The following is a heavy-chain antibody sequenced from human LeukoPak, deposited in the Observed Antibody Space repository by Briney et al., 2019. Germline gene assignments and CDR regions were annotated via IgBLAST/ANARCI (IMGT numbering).Heavy chain of an antibody. Sequence: GGSLRLSCAASGFTFNSYAMSWVRQAPGKGLEWVSAISGSGASTYNADSVKGRFTISRDNSKNTLYLQMNSLRAEDTAVYYCAKWDRVGVVGTPDYWGQGTLVTVSS. J-gene: IGHJ4*02. CDR3: AKWDRVGVVGTPDY. CDR1: GFTFNSYA. CDR2: ISGSGAST. V-gene: IGHV3-23*01. D-gene: IGHD6-13*01.